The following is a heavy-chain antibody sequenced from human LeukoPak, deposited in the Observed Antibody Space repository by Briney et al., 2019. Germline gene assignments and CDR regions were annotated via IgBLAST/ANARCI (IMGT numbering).Heavy chain of an antibody. J-gene: IGHJ3*02. Sequence: GGSLRLSCAASGFTFSSYAMSWVRQAPGKGLEWVSAISGSGGSTYYADSVKGRFTISRDNSKNTLYLQMNSLRAEDTAVYYCAKALGSDSSGYYYDAFDIWGQGTMVTVSS. D-gene: IGHD3-22*01. CDR2: ISGSGGST. CDR1: GFTFSSYA. V-gene: IGHV3-23*01. CDR3: AKALGSDSSGYYYDAFDI.